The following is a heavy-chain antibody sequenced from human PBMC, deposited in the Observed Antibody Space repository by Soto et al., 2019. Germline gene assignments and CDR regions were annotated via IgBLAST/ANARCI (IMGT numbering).Heavy chain of an antibody. V-gene: IGHV4-39*01. J-gene: IGHJ4*02. Sequence: SETLSLTCTVSGGSISSSSYYWAWLRQSPGKGPEWIGSVFYTGFTSYNPSLESRVSVSVDTSKSQFSLKLSAVTAADTAVYYCATSQKGYNWNYFDHWGQGALVTVSS. CDR3: ATSQKGYNWNYFDH. CDR2: VFYTGFT. D-gene: IGHD1-20*01. CDR1: GGSISSSSYY.